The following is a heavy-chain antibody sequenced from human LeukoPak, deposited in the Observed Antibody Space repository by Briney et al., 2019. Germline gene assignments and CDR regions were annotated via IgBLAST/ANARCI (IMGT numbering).Heavy chain of an antibody. D-gene: IGHD4-11*01. Sequence: ASVKVSCKVSGYTLIDLSMHWVRQAPGKGLEWMGGFDPEDGETVYAQKFQGRVTITRNTSISTAYMELSSLRSEDTAVYYCARGSLTTDFDYWGQGTLVTVSS. J-gene: IGHJ4*02. V-gene: IGHV1-24*01. CDR2: FDPEDGET. CDR1: GYTLIDLS. CDR3: ARGSLTTDFDY.